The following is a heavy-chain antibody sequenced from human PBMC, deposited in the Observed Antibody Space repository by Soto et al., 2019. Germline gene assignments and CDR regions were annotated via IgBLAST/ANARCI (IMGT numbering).Heavy chain of an antibody. CDR2: IYYSGST. V-gene: IGHV4-31*03. D-gene: IGHD4-17*01. CDR1: GGSISSGGYY. CDR3: ASHEGGPTVTTLYYFDY. Sequence: QVQLQESGPGLVKPSQTLSLTCTVSGGSISSGGYYWSWIRQDPGKGLEWIGYIYYSGSTYYNPSLKSRVTISVDTSKNQFSLKLSSVTAADTAVYYCASHEGGPTVTTLYYFDYWGQGTLVTVSS. J-gene: IGHJ4*02.